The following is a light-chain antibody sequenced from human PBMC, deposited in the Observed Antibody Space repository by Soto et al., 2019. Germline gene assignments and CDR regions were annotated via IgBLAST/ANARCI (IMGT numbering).Light chain of an antibody. CDR3: SSYEGSTNLAL. Sequence: QSVLTQPPSVSAAPGQKVTISCSGSSSNIGNNYVFWYQQLPGTAPKLMIYEVNQRPSGVPDRFSGSKSGNTASLTVSRLQAEDEADYYCSSYEGSTNLALFGGGPTVPVL. CDR1: SSNIGNNY. CDR2: EVN. J-gene: IGLJ2*01. V-gene: IGLV2-8*01.